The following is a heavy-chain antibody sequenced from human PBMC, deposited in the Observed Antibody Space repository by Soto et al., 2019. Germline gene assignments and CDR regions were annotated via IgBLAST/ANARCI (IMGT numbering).Heavy chain of an antibody. CDR2: INHSGST. Sequence: QAQLQQWGAGLLKPSETLSLTCAVYGGSFSGYYWSWIRQSPKKGLEWIGEINHSGSTNYTPSLKSRVTMSGDTSKNQFSLKLSSVTAADTAVYYCARGITMIVAVQRDAPDKYYFDSWGRGTLVTVSS. D-gene: IGHD3-22*01. V-gene: IGHV4-34*01. CDR3: ARGITMIVAVQRDAPDKYYFDS. CDR1: GGSFSGYY. J-gene: IGHJ4*02.